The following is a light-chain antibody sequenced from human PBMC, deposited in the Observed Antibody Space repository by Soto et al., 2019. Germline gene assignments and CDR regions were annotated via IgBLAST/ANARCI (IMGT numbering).Light chain of an antibody. CDR3: SSYTSSSTLNDV. J-gene: IGLJ1*01. CDR1: SSDVGGYNY. Sequence: QSALTQPASVSGSPGQSITISCTGTSSDVGGYNYVSWYQQHPGKALKLMIYDVSNRPSGVSNRFSGSKSGNTASLTISGLQAEDEADYYCSSYTSSSTLNDVFGTGTKLTVL. V-gene: IGLV2-14*01. CDR2: DVS.